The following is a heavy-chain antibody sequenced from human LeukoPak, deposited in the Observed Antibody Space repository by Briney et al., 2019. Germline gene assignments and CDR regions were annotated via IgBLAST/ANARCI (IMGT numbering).Heavy chain of an antibody. Sequence: GGSLRLSCAASGFTFSSYAMSWVRQAPGKGLEWVSAISGSGGSTYYADSVKGRFTISRDNSKNTLYLQMNSLRAEDTAVYYCARETYYYGSGSYYTSTFDYWGQGTLVTVSS. J-gene: IGHJ4*02. V-gene: IGHV3-23*01. CDR3: ARETYYYGSGSYYTSTFDY. CDR1: GFTFSSYA. D-gene: IGHD3-10*01. CDR2: ISGSGGST.